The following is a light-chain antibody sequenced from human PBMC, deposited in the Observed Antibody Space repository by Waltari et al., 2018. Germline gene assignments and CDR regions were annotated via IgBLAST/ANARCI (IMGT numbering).Light chain of an antibody. Sequence: QSVLTQPPSMSGAPGQRVPLSCPGSSSNTGAGHDVPWYQVFPGTAPKLLIYGNNNRPPGVPDRFSGSKSDTSASLAIGGLQAEDEADYYCQSFDIRLSGGVVFGGGTKVTVL. V-gene: IGLV1-40*01. CDR1: SSNTGAGHD. CDR3: QSFDIRLSGGVV. CDR2: GNN. J-gene: IGLJ3*02.